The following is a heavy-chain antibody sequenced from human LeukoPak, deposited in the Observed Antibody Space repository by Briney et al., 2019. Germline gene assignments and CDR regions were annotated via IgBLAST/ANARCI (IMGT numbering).Heavy chain of an antibody. CDR2: INHSGST. CDR3: ARTDIVVVVAASTLDAFDI. Sequence: SETLSLTCAVYGGSFSGYYWSWIRQPPGKGLEWIGEINHSGSTNYNPSLKSRVTIPVDTSKNQFSLKLSSVTAADTAVYYCARTDIVVVVAASTLDAFDIWGQGTMVTVSS. D-gene: IGHD2-15*01. V-gene: IGHV4-34*01. J-gene: IGHJ3*02. CDR1: GGSFSGYY.